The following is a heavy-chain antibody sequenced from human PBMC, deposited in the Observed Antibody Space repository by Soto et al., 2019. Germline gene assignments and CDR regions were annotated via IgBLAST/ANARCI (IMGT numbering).Heavy chain of an antibody. J-gene: IGHJ3*02. CDR2: TRNKANSNTT. CDR1: GFTFSDHY. V-gene: IGHV3-72*01. CDR3: ARDCSGGSCYSGANDAFDI. Sequence: EVQLVESGGGLVQPGGSLRLSCAASGFTFSDHYMDWVRQAPGKGLEWVGGTRNKANSNTTEYAASVKGRFTISRDDSKNSLYLQMNSLKTEDTAVYYCARDCSGGSCYSGANDAFDIWGQGTMVTVSS. D-gene: IGHD2-15*01.